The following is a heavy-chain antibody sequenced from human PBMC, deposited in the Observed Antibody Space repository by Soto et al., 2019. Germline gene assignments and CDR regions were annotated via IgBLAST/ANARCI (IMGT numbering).Heavy chain of an antibody. Sequence: NPGGSLRLSCAASGFTFSSYSMNWVRQAPGKGLEWVSSISSSSSYIYYADSVKGRFTISRGNAKNSLYLQMNSLRAEDTAVYYCARAPSLPGYSYGKYNWFDPWGQGTLVTVSS. CDR3: ARAPSLPGYSYGKYNWFDP. J-gene: IGHJ5*02. CDR2: ISSSSSYI. D-gene: IGHD5-18*01. CDR1: GFTFSSYS. V-gene: IGHV3-21*01.